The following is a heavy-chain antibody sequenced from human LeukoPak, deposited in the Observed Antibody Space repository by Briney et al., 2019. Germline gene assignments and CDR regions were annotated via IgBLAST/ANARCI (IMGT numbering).Heavy chain of an antibody. Sequence: PGGSLRLSFAASGFTFSNYWMSWVRQAPGKGLEWVSSISSSTYIYYADSVKGRFTISRDNAKNSLYLQMNSLRAEDTAVYYCASLYGDFPLDYWGQGTLVTVSS. V-gene: IGHV3-21*04. J-gene: IGHJ4*02. CDR2: ISSSTYI. CDR3: ASLYGDFPLDY. D-gene: IGHD4-17*01. CDR1: GFTFSNYW.